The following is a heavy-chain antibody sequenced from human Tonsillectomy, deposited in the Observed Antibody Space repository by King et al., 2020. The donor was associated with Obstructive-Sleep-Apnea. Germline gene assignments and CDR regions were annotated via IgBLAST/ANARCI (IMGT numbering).Heavy chain of an antibody. CDR3: ARDQAAAGRGDY. V-gene: IGHV4-38-2*02. D-gene: IGHD6-13*01. CDR1: GYSISSGYY. Sequence: VQLQESGPGLVKPSETLSLTCTVSGYSISSGYYWGWIRQPPGTGLEWIGSIYHSVSTYYNPSRKSRVTISVDTSKNQFSLKLSLVTAADTAVYYCARDQAAAGRGDYWGQGTLVTVSS. J-gene: IGHJ4*02. CDR2: IYHSVST.